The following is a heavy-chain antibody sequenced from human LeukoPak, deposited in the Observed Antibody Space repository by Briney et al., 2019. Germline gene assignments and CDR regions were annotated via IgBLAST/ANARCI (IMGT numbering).Heavy chain of an antibody. J-gene: IGHJ6*02. V-gene: IGHV4-31*03. CDR3: AREEGITGVTTMKGRESGHYYYGMDV. D-gene: IGHD4-17*01. CDR1: GGSISSGGYY. CDR2: IYYSGST. Sequence: SQTLSLTCTVSGGSISSGGYYWSWIRQHPGKGLEWIGYIYYSGSTYYNPSLKSRVTISVDTSKNQFSLKLSSVTAADTAVYYCAREEGITGVTTMKGRESGHYYYGMDVWGQGTTVTVS.